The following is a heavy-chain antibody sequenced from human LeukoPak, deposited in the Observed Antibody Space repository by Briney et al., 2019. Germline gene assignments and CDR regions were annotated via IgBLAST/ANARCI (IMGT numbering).Heavy chain of an antibody. J-gene: IGHJ4*02. CDR2: IYYSGST. V-gene: IGHV4-39*01. Sequence: SETLSLTCTVSGGSISSSSYYWGWIRQPPGKGLEWIGSIYYSGSTYYIPSLKSRVTISVGTSKNQFSLKLSSVTAADTAVHYCARHYCSSTSCHFDYWGQGILVSVSS. CDR3: ARHYCSSTSCHFDY. D-gene: IGHD2-2*01. CDR1: GGSISSSSYY.